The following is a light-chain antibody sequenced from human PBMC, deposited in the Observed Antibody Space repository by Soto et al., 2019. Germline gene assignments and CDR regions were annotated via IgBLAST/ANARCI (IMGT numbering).Light chain of an antibody. CDR1: QSINTY. Sequence: ENALTQSPATLSLAPEEGATLSCMASQSINTYLAWYQKKHGKAPRLLIYDASKRATGIPARLSGSGYGTNLTITISSMQNEDFEVYYCQQRRSSQVTFGQGTRLEIK. J-gene: IGKJ5*01. V-gene: IGKV3D-11*02. CDR2: DAS. CDR3: QQRRSSQVT.